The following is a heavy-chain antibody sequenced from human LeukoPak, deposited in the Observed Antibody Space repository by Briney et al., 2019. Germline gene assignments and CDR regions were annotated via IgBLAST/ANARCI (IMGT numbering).Heavy chain of an antibody. CDR2: IIPILGTA. D-gene: IGHD3-9*01. CDR1: GGTFSSYA. J-gene: IGHJ6*02. V-gene: IGHV1-69*13. Sequence: SVKVSCKASGGTFSSYAISWVRQAPGQGLEWMGGIIPILGTANYAQKFQGRVTITADESTSTAYMELSSLRSEDTAVYYCARDWYDILTGYYLYYGMDVWGQGTTVTVSS. CDR3: ARDWYDILTGYYLYYGMDV.